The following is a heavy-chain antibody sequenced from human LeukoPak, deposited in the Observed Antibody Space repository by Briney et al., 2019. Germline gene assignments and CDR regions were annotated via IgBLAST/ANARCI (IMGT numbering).Heavy chain of an antibody. Sequence: GGSLRLSCAASGISFSSFGMHWVRQAPGKRLEWVTFIRYDVHNKYYADSVKGRFTISRDHSKNTLYLQMTSMRPEDTAVYYCAKSQNYYDIRGYYYLDYWGQGNLVTLSS. CDR2: IRYDVHNK. D-gene: IGHD3-22*01. CDR3: AKSQNYYDIRGYYYLDY. CDR1: GISFSSFG. J-gene: IGHJ4*02. V-gene: IGHV3-30*02.